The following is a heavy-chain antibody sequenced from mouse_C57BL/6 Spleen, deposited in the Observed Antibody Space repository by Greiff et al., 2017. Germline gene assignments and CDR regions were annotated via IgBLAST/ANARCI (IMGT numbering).Heavy chain of an antibody. CDR3: ARSGTDDY. D-gene: IGHD4-1*01. Sequence: VQLQQSGPELVKPGASVKISRKASGYSFTGYYMNWVKQSPEKSLEWIGEINPSTGGTTYNQKFKAKATLTVDKSSSTAYMQLKSLTSEDSAVYYCARSGTDDYWGQGTTLTVSS. CDR1: GYSFTGYY. V-gene: IGHV1-42*01. CDR2: INPSTGGT. J-gene: IGHJ2*01.